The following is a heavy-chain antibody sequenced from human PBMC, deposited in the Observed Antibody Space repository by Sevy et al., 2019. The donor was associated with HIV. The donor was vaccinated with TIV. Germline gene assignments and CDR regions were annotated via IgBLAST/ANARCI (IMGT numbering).Heavy chain of an antibody. D-gene: IGHD3-22*01. V-gene: IGHV3-23*01. J-gene: IGHJ6*02. CDR3: AKDAYYYNSSGYSMSQWYYGMDV. CDR1: GFTFNTYA. CDR2: LSGSGRDT. Sequence: GGSLRLSCAASGFTFNTYAMSWVRQAPGKGLEWVSDLSGSGRDTYYVDSVKGRFTISRDNSKNTVYLQMNSLRAEDTAVYYCAKDAYYYNSSGYSMSQWYYGMDVWGQGTTVTVSS.